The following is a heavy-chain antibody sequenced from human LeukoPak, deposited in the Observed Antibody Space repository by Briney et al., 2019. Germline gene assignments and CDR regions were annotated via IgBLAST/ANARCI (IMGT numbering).Heavy chain of an antibody. V-gene: IGHV7-4-1*02. D-gene: IGHD6-19*01. CDR1: GYTFTSYA. J-gene: IGHJ6*03. CDR3: ARGVKQWLGLSWNYYYYMDV. Sequence: ASVKVSCKASGYTFTSYAMNWVRQAPGQGLEWMGWINTNTGNPTYAQGFTGRFVFSLDTSVSTAYLQISSLKAEDTAVYYCARGVKQWLGLSWNYYYYMDVWGKGTTVTVSS. CDR2: INTNTGNP.